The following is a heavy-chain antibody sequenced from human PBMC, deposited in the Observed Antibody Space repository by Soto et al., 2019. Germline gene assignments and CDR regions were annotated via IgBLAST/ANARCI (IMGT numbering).Heavy chain of an antibody. D-gene: IGHD3-9*01. CDR2: IYYSGST. CDR1: GGSISSSSYY. V-gene: IGHV4-39*01. Sequence: PSETLSLTCTVSGGSISSSSYYWGWIRQPPGKGLEWIGSIYYSGSTYYNPSLKSRVTISVDTSKNQFSLKLSSVTAADTAVYYCARKYYDILTGYYFSYYFDYWGQGTLVTVSS. J-gene: IGHJ4*02. CDR3: ARKYYDILTGYYFSYYFDY.